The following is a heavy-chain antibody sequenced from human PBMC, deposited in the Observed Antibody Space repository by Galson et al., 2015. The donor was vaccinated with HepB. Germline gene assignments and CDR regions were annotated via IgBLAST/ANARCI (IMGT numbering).Heavy chain of an antibody. D-gene: IGHD4-17*01. CDR3: ARHGKTDYGDFGG. CDR2: ISMSGSII. V-gene: IGHV3-48*02. Sequence: SLRLSCAASGFSISHYNMNWVRQAPGKGLEWVSYISMSGSIIHYADSVKGRFTISRDNDKNLLYLQMNSLRDEDTAVYYCARHGKTDYGDFGGWGQGALVTVSS. CDR1: GFSISHYN. J-gene: IGHJ4*02.